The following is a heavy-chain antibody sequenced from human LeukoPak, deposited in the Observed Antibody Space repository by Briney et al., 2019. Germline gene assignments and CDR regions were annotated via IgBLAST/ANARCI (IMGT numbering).Heavy chain of an antibody. Sequence: GRSLRLSCAASGFTFDDYAMHWVRQTPGKGLEWVSGISWNSGSIGYADSVKGRFTISRDNAKNSLYLQMNSLRAEDMALYYCAKGTYSSSSLDYWGQGTLVTVSS. CDR1: GFTFDDYA. J-gene: IGHJ4*02. V-gene: IGHV3-9*03. D-gene: IGHD6-6*01. CDR3: AKGTYSSSSLDY. CDR2: ISWNSGSI.